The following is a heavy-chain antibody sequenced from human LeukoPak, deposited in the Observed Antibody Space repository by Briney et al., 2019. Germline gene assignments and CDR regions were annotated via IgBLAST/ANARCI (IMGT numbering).Heavy chain of an antibody. V-gene: IGHV4-30-2*01. D-gene: IGHD6-19*01. Sequence: SQTLSLTCTVSGGSISSGGYYWSWIRQPPGKGLEWIGYIYHSGSTYYNPSLKSRVTISVDTSKNQSSLKLSSVTAADTAVYYCANGWSNLSGWSAFDNWGQGTLVTVSS. CDR3: ANGWSNLSGWSAFDN. CDR2: IYHSGST. J-gene: IGHJ4*02. CDR1: GGSISSGGYY.